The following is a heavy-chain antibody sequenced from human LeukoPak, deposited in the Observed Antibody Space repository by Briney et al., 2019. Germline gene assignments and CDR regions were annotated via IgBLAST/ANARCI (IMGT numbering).Heavy chain of an antibody. V-gene: IGHV3-38-3*01. J-gene: IGHJ4*02. CDR2: ISGGST. Sequence: GGSLRLSCAASGFTVSSNEMSWVRQAPGKGLEWVSSISGGSTYYADSRKGRFTISRDNSKNTLYLQMNSLRAEDTAVYYCAKDRLYCSGGSCYLPGDYWGQGTLVTVSS. CDR1: GFTVSSNE. D-gene: IGHD2-15*01. CDR3: AKDRLYCSGGSCYLPGDY.